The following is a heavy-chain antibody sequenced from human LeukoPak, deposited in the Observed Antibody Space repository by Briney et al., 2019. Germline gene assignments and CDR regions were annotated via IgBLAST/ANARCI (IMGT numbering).Heavy chain of an antibody. D-gene: IGHD3-16*01. CDR1: GFTFSSYS. CDR2: ISSSSSTI. V-gene: IGHV3-48*01. J-gene: IGHJ4*02. CDR3: ARDSPHRSWGSGFDY. Sequence: GGSLRLSCAASGFTFSSYSMNWVRQAPGKGLEWVSYISSSSSTIYYADSVKGRFTISRDNAKNSLYLQMNSLRAEDTAVYYCARDSPHRSWGSGFDYWGQGTLVTVSS.